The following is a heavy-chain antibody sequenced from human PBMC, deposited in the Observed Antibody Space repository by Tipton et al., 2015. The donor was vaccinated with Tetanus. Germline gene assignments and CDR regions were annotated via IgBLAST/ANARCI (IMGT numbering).Heavy chain of an antibody. Sequence: SLRLSCTASGFTFKSYTLNWVRQAPGNGLEWVAAISGSRLTPYYADSVKGRFTISRDNAKNSLYLQMNSLTIEDTALYYCAKGGSSSFYYQYYMDVWGTGTTVTVSS. V-gene: IGHV3-23*01. D-gene: IGHD2-2*01. CDR2: ISGSRLTP. CDR1: GFTFKSYT. CDR3: AKGGSSSFYYQYYMDV. J-gene: IGHJ6*03.